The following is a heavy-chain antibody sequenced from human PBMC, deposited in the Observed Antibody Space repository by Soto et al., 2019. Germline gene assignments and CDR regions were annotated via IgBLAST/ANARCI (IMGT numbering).Heavy chain of an antibody. Sequence: CVPTRVNATRTLTLTCTFSGFSLSTTGVGVSWIRQPPGKALEWLALIYWNDDKRYSPSLKSRLTITKDTSKNRVVLTMTNMDPVDTATYYCAHRGGATVGLYYFDYWGQGALVTVSS. CDR1: GFSLSTTGVG. CDR3: AHRGGATVGLYYFDY. J-gene: IGHJ4*02. CDR2: IYWNDDK. V-gene: IGHV2-5*01. D-gene: IGHD3-16*01.